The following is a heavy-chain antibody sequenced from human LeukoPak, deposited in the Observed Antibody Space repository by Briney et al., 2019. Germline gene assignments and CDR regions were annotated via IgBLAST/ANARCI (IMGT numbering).Heavy chain of an antibody. CDR1: GFTFSSYS. J-gene: IGHJ4*02. CDR3: ARQHFGYSSGWYGVDY. V-gene: IGHV4-59*08. Sequence: GSLRLSCAASGFTFSSYSMNWVRQAPGKGLEWVGYIYYSGSTNYNPSLKSQVTISVDTSKNQFSLKLSSVTAADTAVYYCARQHFGYSSGWYGVDYWGQGTLVTVSS. CDR2: IYYSGST. D-gene: IGHD6-19*01.